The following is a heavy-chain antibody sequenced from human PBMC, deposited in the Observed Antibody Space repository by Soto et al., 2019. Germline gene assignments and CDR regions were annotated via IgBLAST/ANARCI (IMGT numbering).Heavy chain of an antibody. V-gene: IGHV4-30-4*01. CDR2: IYYSGST. CDR1: GGSISSGDYY. D-gene: IGHD2-2*02. J-gene: IGHJ4*02. CDR3: ARVSPGSVPAARPFDY. Sequence: SETLSLTCTVSGGSISSGDYYWSWIRQPPGKGLEWIGYIYYSGSTYYNPSLKSRVTISVDTSKNQFSLKLSSVTAADTAVYYCARVSPGSVPAARPFDYWGKGTLVTVSS.